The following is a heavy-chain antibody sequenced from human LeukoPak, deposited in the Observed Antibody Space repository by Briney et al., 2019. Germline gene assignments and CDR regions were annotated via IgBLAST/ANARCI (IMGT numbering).Heavy chain of an antibody. CDR2: ISYDGSNK. Sequence: GGSLRLSCAASGFTFSSYAMHWVRQAPGKGLEGVAGISYDGSNKYYADSVKGRFTISRDNSKNTLYLQMNSLRAEDTAVYYCARSYVRGWYEVGGIDYWGQGTLVTVSS. V-gene: IGHV3-30-3*01. CDR1: GFTFSSYA. J-gene: IGHJ4*02. CDR3: ARSYVRGWYEVGGIDY. D-gene: IGHD6-19*01.